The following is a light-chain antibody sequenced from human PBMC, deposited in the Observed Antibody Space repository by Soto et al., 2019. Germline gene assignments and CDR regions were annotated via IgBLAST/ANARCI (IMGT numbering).Light chain of an antibody. J-gene: IGKJ1*01. V-gene: IGKV1-5*01. CDR2: DAS. CDR1: QSISSW. Sequence: DIQMTQSPSTLSASVGDRVTITCRASQSISSWLAWYQQKPGKAPKLLIYDASSLESGVPSMFSGSVSGTEFTLTISSLQPDDFATYYCKQYNSYSPAFGQGTKVEIK. CDR3: KQYNSYSPA.